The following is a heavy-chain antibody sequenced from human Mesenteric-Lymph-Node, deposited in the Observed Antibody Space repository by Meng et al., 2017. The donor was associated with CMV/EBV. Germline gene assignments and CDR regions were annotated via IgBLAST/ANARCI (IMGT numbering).Heavy chain of an antibody. CDR2: ISYDGTNK. CDR1: GLSFRGYA. J-gene: IGHJ5*02. Sequence: SGLSFRGYAIHWVRQAPGQGLEWVAAISYDGTNKFYADSVMGRFTISRDNSKNTLYLQMNALRIEDTAVYYCARGRGDSSSWGGWFDPWGQGTLVTVSS. V-gene: IGHV3-30*04. CDR3: ARGRGDSSSWGGWFDP. D-gene: IGHD6-13*01.